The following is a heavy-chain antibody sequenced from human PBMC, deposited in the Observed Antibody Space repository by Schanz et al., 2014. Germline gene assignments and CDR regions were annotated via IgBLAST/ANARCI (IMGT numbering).Heavy chain of an antibody. CDR1: GYTFTSDS. V-gene: IGHV1-18*04. CDR2: ISAYTNNT. J-gene: IGHJ4*02. D-gene: IGHD5-12*01. Sequence: QVQLVQSGAEVKKPGASVKVSCKASGYTFTSDSMHWVRQAPGQGLEWMGWISAYTNNTNYAQKVQGRVTMTTDTSTGTAYMELRSLRSDDTAVYYCARDFSAYVGNYFDYWGQGTLVTVSS. CDR3: ARDFSAYVGNYFDY.